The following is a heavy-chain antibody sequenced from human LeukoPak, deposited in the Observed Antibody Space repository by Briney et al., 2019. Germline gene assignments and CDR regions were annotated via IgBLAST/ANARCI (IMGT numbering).Heavy chain of an antibody. CDR3: ARGTIAAPGTDY. V-gene: IGHV3-21*01. CDR1: GFTFSSYS. CDR2: ISSSSSYI. D-gene: IGHD6-13*01. Sequence: GGSLRLSCAASGFTFSSYSMNWVRQAPGKGLEWVSSISSSSSYIYYADSVKGRFTISRDNAENSLYLQMNSLRAEDTAMYYCARGTIAAPGTDYWGQGTLVTVSS. J-gene: IGHJ4*02.